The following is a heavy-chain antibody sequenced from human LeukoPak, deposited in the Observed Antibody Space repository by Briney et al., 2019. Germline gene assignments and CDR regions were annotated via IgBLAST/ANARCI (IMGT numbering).Heavy chain of an antibody. CDR2: ISSTSSHI. CDR1: GFTFSTYR. J-gene: IGHJ4*02. CDR3: VRVTTTYYYDSGGYCDY. V-gene: IGHV3-21*01. D-gene: IGHD3-22*01. Sequence: KPGGSLRLSCAASGFTFSTYRMSWVRQAPGKGLEWVSSISSTSSHIYYADSVKGRFTISRDNAKNSLHLQMNSLRADDSAVYYCVRVTTTYYYDSGGYCDYWGQGTLVTVSS.